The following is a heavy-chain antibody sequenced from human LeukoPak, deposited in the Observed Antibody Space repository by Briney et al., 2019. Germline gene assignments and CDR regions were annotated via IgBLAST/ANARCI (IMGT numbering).Heavy chain of an antibody. Sequence: GGSLRLSCAASGFTFSSYAMHWVRQAPGKGLEWVAVISYDGSNKYYADSVKGRFTISRDNSKSTLYLQMNSLRAEDTAVYYCAREYCSSTSCYYGMDVWGQGTTVTVSS. CDR1: GFTFSSYA. CDR2: ISYDGSNK. V-gene: IGHV3-30-3*01. CDR3: AREYCSSTSCYYGMDV. D-gene: IGHD2-2*01. J-gene: IGHJ6*02.